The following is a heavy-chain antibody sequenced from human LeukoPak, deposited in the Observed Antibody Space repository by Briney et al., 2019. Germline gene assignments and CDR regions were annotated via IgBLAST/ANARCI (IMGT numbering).Heavy chain of an antibody. CDR3: ARGSGYGTKYYYYGMDV. CDR1: GGSISSYY. J-gene: IGHJ6*02. D-gene: IGHD5-12*01. V-gene: IGHV4-59*01. CDR2: IYYSGTT. Sequence: SETLSLTCTVSGGSISSYYWSWIRQPPGKGLEWIGYIYYSGTTNYNPSLKSRVTISVDTSKNQFSLKLSSVTAADTALYYCARGSGYGTKYYYYGMDVWGQGTTVTVSS.